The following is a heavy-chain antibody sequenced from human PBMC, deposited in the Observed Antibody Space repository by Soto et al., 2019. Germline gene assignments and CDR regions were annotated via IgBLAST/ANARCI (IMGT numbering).Heavy chain of an antibody. J-gene: IGHJ6*02. Sequence: VGSLRLSCAASGFTFSSYAMSWVRQAPGKGLEWVSAISGSGGSTYYADSVKGRFTISRDNSKNTLYLQMNSLRAEDTAVYYCAKEGYWSCGSCYYYGMDVWGQGTTVTVS. CDR1: GFTFSSYA. CDR2: ISGSGGST. CDR3: AKEGYWSCGSCYYYGMDV. D-gene: IGHD2-15*01. V-gene: IGHV3-23*01.